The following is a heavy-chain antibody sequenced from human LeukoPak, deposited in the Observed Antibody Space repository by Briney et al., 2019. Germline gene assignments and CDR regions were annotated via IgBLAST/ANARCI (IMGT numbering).Heavy chain of an antibody. D-gene: IGHD3-22*01. CDR1: GFTFSSYS. CDR3: ARVYYDSSGYYPIGY. J-gene: IGHJ4*02. CDR2: ISSSSSYI. Sequence: GGSLRLSCAASGFTFSSYSMNWVRQAPGKGLEWVSSISSSSSYIYYADSVKGRFTISRDNAKNSLYLQMNSLRAEDTAVYYCARVYYDSSGYYPIGYWGQGTLVTVSS. V-gene: IGHV3-21*01.